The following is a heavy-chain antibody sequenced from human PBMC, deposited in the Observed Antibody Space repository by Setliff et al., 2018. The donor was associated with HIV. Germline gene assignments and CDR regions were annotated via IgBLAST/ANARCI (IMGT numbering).Heavy chain of an antibody. CDR3: ARDRDRQFNWYLDL. V-gene: IGHV3-7*01. J-gene: IGHJ2*01. CDR1: GFTFNSYW. Sequence: GSLRLSCAASGFTFNSYWMSWVRQAPGKGLEWVANIKRDGSEKDYADSVKGRFTISRDNAENSVHLQMNSLRAEDTAVYYCARDRDRQFNWYLDLWGRGTLVTVSS. CDR2: IKRDGSEK.